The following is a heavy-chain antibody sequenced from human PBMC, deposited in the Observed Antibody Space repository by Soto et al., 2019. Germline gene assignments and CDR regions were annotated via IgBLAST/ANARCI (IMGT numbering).Heavy chain of an antibody. CDR1: GDSIASDDYY. V-gene: IGHV4-30-4*01. CDR2: IYYSGYT. J-gene: IGHJ4*02. D-gene: IGHD3-16*01. Sequence: QVQLQESGPGLVKPSQTLSLTCTVSGDSIASDDYYWTWIRQPPGKGLEWIGYIYYSGYTYYNPSVKSRVTIAIDTSKNQFSLKLSSVTAADAAVYYCARGVPRWGVDYWGQGTLVTVSS. CDR3: ARGVPRWGVDY.